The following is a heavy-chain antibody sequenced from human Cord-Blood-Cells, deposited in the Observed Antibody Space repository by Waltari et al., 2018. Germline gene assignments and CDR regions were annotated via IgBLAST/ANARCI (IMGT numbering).Heavy chain of an antibody. D-gene: IGHD1-26*01. J-gene: IGHJ4*02. CDR1: GGSFSGYY. CDR3: ARGRTGSQLDY. Sequence: QVQLQQWGAGLLKPSETLSLTCAVYGGSFSGYYWSWIRQPPGKGLEWIGEINHSGSTNYNPSLKSRVTISVDTSENQFSLKLSSVTAADTAVYYCARGRTGSQLDYWGQGTLVTVSS. V-gene: IGHV4-34*01. CDR2: INHSGST.